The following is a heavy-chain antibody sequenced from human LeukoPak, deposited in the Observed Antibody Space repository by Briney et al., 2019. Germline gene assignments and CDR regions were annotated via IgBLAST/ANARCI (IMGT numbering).Heavy chain of an antibody. D-gene: IGHD2-2*01. CDR1: GFTFSSYG. V-gene: IGHV3-30*02. J-gene: IGHJ4*02. CDR2: IRYDGSNK. Sequence: GGSLRLSCAASGFTFSSYGMHWVRQAPGKGLEWVVFIRYDGSNKYYADSVKGRFTISRDNSKNTLYLQMNSLRAEDTAVYYCAVYCSSTNCQRMGGPPFEHWGQGALVTVSS. CDR3: AVYCSSTNCQRMGGPPFEH.